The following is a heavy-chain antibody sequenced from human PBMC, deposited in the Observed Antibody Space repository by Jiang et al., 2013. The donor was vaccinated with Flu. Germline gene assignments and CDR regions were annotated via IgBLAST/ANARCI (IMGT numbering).Heavy chain of an antibody. CDR3: VRGGGD. D-gene: IGHD1-26*01. CDR1: RYTFTSID. J-gene: IGHJ4*02. Sequence: SGAEVKKPGASVKVSCKASRYTFTSIDINWVRQATGQGLEWVGWMNPNSGNTGHAQKFQGRVTMTRDTAISTVYMELSSLRSEDTAVYYCVRGGGDWGQGTLVTVSS. V-gene: IGHV1-8*01. CDR2: MNPNSGNT.